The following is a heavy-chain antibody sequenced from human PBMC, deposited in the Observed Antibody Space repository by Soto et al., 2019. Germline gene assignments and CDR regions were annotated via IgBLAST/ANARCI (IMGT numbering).Heavy chain of an antibody. V-gene: IGHV4-31*03. CDR3: ARSPLQYYFDY. D-gene: IGHD2-15*01. J-gene: IGHJ4*02. CDR2: IYYSGST. CDR1: GGSISSGSYY. Sequence: QVQLQESGPGLVKPSQTLSLTCTVSGGSISSGSYYWSWIGQHPGKGLEWIGYIYYSGSTYYNPSLKSRVTISVDTSKNQFSLKLSSVTAADTAVYYCARSPLQYYFDYWGQGTLVTVSS.